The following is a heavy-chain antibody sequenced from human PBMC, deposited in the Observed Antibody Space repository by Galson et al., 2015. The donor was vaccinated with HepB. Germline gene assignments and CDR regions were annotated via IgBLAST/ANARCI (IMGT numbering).Heavy chain of an antibody. Sequence: SLRLSCAASGFTFSSYAMHWVRQAPGEGLKWVAVISYDGSNKYYADSVKGRFTISRDNSKNTLYLQMNSLRAEDTAVYYCANRHSGSSEYWGQGTLVTVSS. CDR1: GFTFSSYA. J-gene: IGHJ4*02. D-gene: IGHD1-26*01. CDR2: ISYDGSNK. CDR3: ANRHSGSSEY. V-gene: IGHV3-30*04.